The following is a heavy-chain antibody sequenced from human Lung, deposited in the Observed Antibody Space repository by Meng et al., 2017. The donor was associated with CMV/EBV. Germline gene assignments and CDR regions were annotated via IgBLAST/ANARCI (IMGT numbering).Heavy chain of an antibody. J-gene: IGHJ4*02. Sequence: ASVXVSXKASGYSFRDYAITWVRQAPGQGLEWLGWINVYNGAPNYGQKFRGRVTMTTDTGTTTVYMALGSLRSDDTAVYYCARRRGQMYSFLSRGGDGYFDNWXRGTXVTVSS. CDR2: INVYNGAP. V-gene: IGHV1-18*04. CDR3: ARRRGQMYSFLSRGGDGYFDN. CDR1: GYSFRDYA. D-gene: IGHD3-10*01.